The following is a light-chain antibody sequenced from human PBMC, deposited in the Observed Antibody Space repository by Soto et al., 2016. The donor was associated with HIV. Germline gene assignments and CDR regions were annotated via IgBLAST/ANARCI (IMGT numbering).Light chain of an antibody. CDR1: QAINSR. J-gene: IGKJ3*01. Sequence: DIQMTQSPSSVPASVGDRVTITCRASQAINSRLAWYQQNPGKAPEVLITATYTLQDGVPSRFSGSASGGTGTDFTLTIDSLQPEDFATYYCQQTDSFPFTFGPGTKVDIK. CDR2: ATY. CDR3: QQTDSFPFT. V-gene: IGKV1-12*01.